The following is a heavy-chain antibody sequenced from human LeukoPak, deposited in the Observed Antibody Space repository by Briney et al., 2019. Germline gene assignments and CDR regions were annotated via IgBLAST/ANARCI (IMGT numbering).Heavy chain of an antibody. CDR1: GFTFTIYS. CDR3: ARDSGYGTNNAFDI. D-gene: IGHD3-10*01. V-gene: IGHV3-21*01. CDR2: ISSSSSYI. Sequence: GGSLRLSCAASGFTFTIYSMNWVRQAPGKGLEWVSSISSSSSYIYYADSMKGRFTISRDNAKNSLSLQMNSLRAEDTAVYYCARDSGYGTNNAFDIWGQGTMVTVSS. J-gene: IGHJ3*02.